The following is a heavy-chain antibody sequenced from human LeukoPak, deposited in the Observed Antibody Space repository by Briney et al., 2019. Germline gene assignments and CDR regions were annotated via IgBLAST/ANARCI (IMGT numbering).Heavy chain of an antibody. J-gene: IGHJ5*02. CDR3: ARQLAPTLINWFDP. CDR1: GFTFSDYY. V-gene: IGHV3-11*06. D-gene: IGHD5-24*01. CDR2: ISSSSSYT. Sequence: GGSLRLSCAASGFTFSDYYMSWIRQAPGKGLEWVSYISSSSSYTNYADSVKGRFTISRDNAKNTVYLQMNSLRAEDTAVYYCARQLAPTLINWFDPWGQGTLVTVSS.